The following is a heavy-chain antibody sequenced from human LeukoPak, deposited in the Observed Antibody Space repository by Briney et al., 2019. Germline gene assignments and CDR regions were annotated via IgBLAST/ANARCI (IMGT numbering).Heavy chain of an antibody. Sequence: ASVKVSCKASGYTFTSYGISWVRQAPGQGPEWMGWISGYNGNTNYAQKSQGRVTMTTDTSTSTAYMELRSLRSDDTAVYYCATDHRDGYNNWGQGTLVTVSS. CDR2: ISGYNGNT. CDR1: GYTFTSYG. J-gene: IGHJ4*02. D-gene: IGHD5-12*01. V-gene: IGHV1-18*01. CDR3: ATDHRDGYNN.